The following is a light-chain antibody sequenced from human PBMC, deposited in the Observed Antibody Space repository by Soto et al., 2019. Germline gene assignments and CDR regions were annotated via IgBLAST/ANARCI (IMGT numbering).Light chain of an antibody. V-gene: IGLV2-14*03. J-gene: IGLJ1*01. CDR2: DVS. Sequence: QPALPQPASVSGSPGQSVTISCAGTSSDVGGYNFVSWYQQHPGKAPQLMIYDVSSRPSGVSNRFSGSKSGNTASLTISGLQAEDEADYYCSSYTSSYTYVFGTGTKVTVL. CDR1: SSDVGGYNF. CDR3: SSYTSSYTYV.